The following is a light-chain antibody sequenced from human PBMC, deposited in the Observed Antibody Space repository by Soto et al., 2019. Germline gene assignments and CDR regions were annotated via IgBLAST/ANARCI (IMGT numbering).Light chain of an antibody. Sequence: EIVLTQSPVTLSLSPGERATLSCRASQSVSSSYLAWYQQKPGQAPSLLIYGASRRATGIPDRFSGSGSGTDFTLTISRLEPEDFAVYYCQQRSNWLITFGQGTRLEIK. CDR3: QQRSNWLIT. V-gene: IGKV3D-20*02. J-gene: IGKJ5*01. CDR1: QSVSSSY. CDR2: GAS.